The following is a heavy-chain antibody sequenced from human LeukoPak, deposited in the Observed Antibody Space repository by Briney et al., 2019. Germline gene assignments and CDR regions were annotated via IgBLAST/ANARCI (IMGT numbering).Heavy chain of an antibody. D-gene: IGHD2-2*01. CDR3: ASRYCSSTSCYPPLDY. J-gene: IGHJ4*02. CDR2: ISYDGSNK. V-gene: IGHV3-30*04. CDR1: GFTFSSYA. Sequence: GGSLRLSCAASGFTFSSYAMHWVRQAPGKGLEWVAVISYDGSNKYYADSVKGRFTISRDNSKNTLYLQMNSLRAEDTAVYYCASRYCSSTSCYPPLDYWGQGTLVTVSS.